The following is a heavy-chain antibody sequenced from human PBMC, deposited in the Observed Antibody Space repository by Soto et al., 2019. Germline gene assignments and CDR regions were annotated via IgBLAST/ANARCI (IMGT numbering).Heavy chain of an antibody. CDR2: VSHDGRNT. V-gene: IGHV3-30*18. CDR3: AKGGRQWLVTSDFNH. J-gene: IGHJ4*02. D-gene: IGHD6-19*01. CDR1: GFTFSDYA. Sequence: VQLVESGGGVVQPGRSLRLSCAASGFTFSDYAMHWVRQASGKGLEWVAVVSHDGRNTHYADSVKGRFTISRDSSKYTVSVEMTSLRAEDTAVYYCAKGGRQWLVTSDFNHWGQGALLTVSS.